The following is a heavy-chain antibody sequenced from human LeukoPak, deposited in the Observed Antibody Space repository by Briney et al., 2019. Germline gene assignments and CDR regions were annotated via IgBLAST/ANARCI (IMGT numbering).Heavy chain of an antibody. CDR2: ISYDGSNK. Sequence: GGSLRLSCAASGFTFSSYGMHWVRQAPGKGLEWVAVISYDGSNKYYADSVKGRSTISRDNSKNTLYLQMNSLRAEDTAVYYCAKDRDYYYDSSGYSPDYWGQGTLVTVSS. J-gene: IGHJ4*02. V-gene: IGHV3-30*18. D-gene: IGHD3-22*01. CDR3: AKDRDYYYDSSGYSPDY. CDR1: GFTFSSYG.